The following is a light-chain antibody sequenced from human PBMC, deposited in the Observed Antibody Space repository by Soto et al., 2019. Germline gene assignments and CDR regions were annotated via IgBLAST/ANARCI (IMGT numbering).Light chain of an antibody. V-gene: IGLV4-60*02. CDR2: VEGSGTY. CDR1: SGHSTYI. J-gene: IGLJ2*01. CDR3: ETWDSNTRV. Sequence: QSVLTQSSSASASLGSSVKLTCTLSSGHSTYIIAWHQQQPGKAPRYLMKVEGSGTYNKGSGVPDRFSASSSGADRYLTISLLQFEDEADYYCETWDSNTRVFGGGTKLTVL.